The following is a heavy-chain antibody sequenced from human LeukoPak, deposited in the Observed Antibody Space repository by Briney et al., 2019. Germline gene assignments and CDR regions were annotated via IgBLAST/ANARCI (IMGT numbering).Heavy chain of an antibody. CDR2: INHSGST. D-gene: IGHD6-13*01. CDR3: ARASPGYSRYMDV. V-gene: IGHV4-34*01. J-gene: IGHJ6*03. CDR1: GGSFSGYY. Sequence: TSETLSLTCAVYGGSFSGYYWSWIRQPPGKGLEWIGEINHSGSTNYNPSLKSRVTISVDTSKNQFSLKLSSVPAADTAVYYCARASPGYSRYMDVWGKGTTVTVSS.